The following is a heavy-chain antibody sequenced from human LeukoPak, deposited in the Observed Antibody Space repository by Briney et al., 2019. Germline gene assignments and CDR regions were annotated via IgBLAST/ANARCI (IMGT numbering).Heavy chain of an antibody. D-gene: IGHD4-11*01. J-gene: IGHJ6*03. V-gene: IGHV1-69*05. Sequence: GASVKVSCKASGGTFSSYAISWVRQAAGQGLEWMGGIIPIFGTANYAQKFQGRVTITTDESTSTAYMELSSLRSEDTAVYYCARSHYSNYYYYYMDVWGKGTTVTVSS. CDR1: GGTFSSYA. CDR2: IIPIFGTA. CDR3: ARSHYSNYYYYYMDV.